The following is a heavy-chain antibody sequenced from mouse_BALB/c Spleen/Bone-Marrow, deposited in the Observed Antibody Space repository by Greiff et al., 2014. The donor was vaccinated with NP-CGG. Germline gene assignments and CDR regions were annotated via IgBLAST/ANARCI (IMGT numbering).Heavy chain of an antibody. J-gene: IGHJ2*01. D-gene: IGHD1-2*01. CDR2: IYPGDGDT. V-gene: IGHV1-80*01. CDR1: GYAFSAYW. CDR3: TRSTATFDY. Sequence: QVQLQQSGAELVRPGSSVKISCKASGYAFSAYWMNWVKQRLGQGLEWIGQIYPGDGDTNYNGKFKGKATLTADKSSGTAYMQLSSLTSEDSAVYFCTRSTATFDYWGQGTTLTVSS.